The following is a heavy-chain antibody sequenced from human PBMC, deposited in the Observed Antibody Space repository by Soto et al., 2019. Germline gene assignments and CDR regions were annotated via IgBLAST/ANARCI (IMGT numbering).Heavy chain of an antibody. D-gene: IGHD6-19*01. CDR1: GFNFKKFA. CDR2: ISCCGGST. V-gene: IGHV3-23*01. CDR3: AKADGEQWLVPHLDN. Sequence: EVQLLESGGGVVQPGGSLRLSCVASGFNFKKFAMAWFRQAPGEGLDWVSGISCCGGSTSYADSVKGRFSIARDDSKNTLSLQMNSLRVEDTAQYYCAKADGEQWLVPHLDNWGQGTLVTVS. J-gene: IGHJ4*02.